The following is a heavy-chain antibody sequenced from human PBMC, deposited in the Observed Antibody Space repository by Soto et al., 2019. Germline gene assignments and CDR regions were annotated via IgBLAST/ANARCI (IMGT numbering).Heavy chain of an antibody. CDR3: ASRGIAARPYYYYYGIDV. CDR1: GYTFTSYG. D-gene: IGHD6-6*01. Sequence: QVQLVQSGAEVKKPGASVKVSCKASGYTFTSYGISWVRQAPGQGLEWMGWISAYNGNTNYAQKLQGRVTMTTDTSTGTAYMELRSLRSDDTAVYYCASRGIAARPYYYYYGIDVWGQGTTVTVSS. V-gene: IGHV1-18*01. J-gene: IGHJ6*02. CDR2: ISAYNGNT.